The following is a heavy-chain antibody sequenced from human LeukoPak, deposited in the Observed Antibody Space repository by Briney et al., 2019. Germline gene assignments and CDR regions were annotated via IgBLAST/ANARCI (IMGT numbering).Heavy chain of an antibody. Sequence: PSETLSLTCTVSGGSIRSYFWGWVRQPAGKGLEGIGRIYTTGATFYNPSLKTRLTMSIDTSKNQFSLRLTSVVAAVTAVYYCARQGYTASYYFLDYWSQGTLVTVSS. J-gene: IGHJ4*02. D-gene: IGHD1-26*01. CDR3: ARQGYTASYYFLDY. V-gene: IGHV4-4*07. CDR2: IYTTGAT. CDR1: GGSIRSYF.